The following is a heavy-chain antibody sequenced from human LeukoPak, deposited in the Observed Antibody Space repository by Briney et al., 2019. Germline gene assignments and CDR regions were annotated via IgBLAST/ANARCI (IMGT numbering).Heavy chain of an antibody. D-gene: IGHD3/OR15-3a*01. Sequence: SETLSLTCAVYGGSFSGYYWSWIRQPPGKGLEWIGEINHSGSTNYNPSLKSRVTISVDTSKNQFSLKLSSVTAADTAVYYCARHGSFSGTGYYSFDYWGQGTLVTVSS. V-gene: IGHV4-34*01. CDR2: INHSGST. CDR1: GGSFSGYY. CDR3: ARHGSFSGTGYYSFDY. J-gene: IGHJ4*02.